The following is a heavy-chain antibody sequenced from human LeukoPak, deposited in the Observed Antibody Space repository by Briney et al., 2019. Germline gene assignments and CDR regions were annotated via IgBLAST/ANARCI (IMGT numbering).Heavy chain of an antibody. J-gene: IGHJ4*02. Sequence: GGSLRLSCAASGFTFSSYGMHWVRQAPGKGLEWVAFIRYDGSNTYYADSVKGRFTISRDNSKNTLYLQMNSLRAEDTAVYYCAKALKKDCSSTSCLDYWGQGTLVTVSS. CDR2: IRYDGSNT. V-gene: IGHV3-30*02. D-gene: IGHD2-2*01. CDR1: GFTFSSYG. CDR3: AKALKKDCSSTSCLDY.